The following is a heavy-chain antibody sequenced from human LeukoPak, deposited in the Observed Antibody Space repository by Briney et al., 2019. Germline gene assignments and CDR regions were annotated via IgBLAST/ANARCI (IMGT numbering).Heavy chain of an antibody. Sequence: SETLSLTRTVSGGSISSYYWSWIRQPPGKGLEWIGYIYYSGSTNYNPSLKSRVTISVDTSKNQFSLKLSSVTAADTAVYYCARVVYYYYYMDVWGKGTAVTVSS. CDR3: ARVVYYYYYMDV. J-gene: IGHJ6*03. CDR2: IYYSGST. CDR1: GGSISSYY. V-gene: IGHV4-59*01.